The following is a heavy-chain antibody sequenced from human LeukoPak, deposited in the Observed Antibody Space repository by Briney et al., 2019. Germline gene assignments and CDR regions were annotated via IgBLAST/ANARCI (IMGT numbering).Heavy chain of an antibody. Sequence: GGSLRLSCAASGFTFSSYSTNWVRQAPGKGLEWVSSISSSSSYIYYADSVKGRFTISRDNAKNSLYLQMNSLRAEDTAVYYCARGAVAIRGNWFDPWGQGTLVTVSS. D-gene: IGHD6-19*01. V-gene: IGHV3-21*01. CDR3: ARGAVAIRGNWFDP. J-gene: IGHJ5*02. CDR1: GFTFSSYS. CDR2: ISSSSSYI.